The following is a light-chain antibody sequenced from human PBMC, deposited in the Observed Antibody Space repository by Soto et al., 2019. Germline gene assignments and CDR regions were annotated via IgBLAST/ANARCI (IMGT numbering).Light chain of an antibody. CDR3: QQYASAPPP. Sequence: EIVLTQSPGTLSLSPGERATLSCRASQSVSSTYLAWYQQRPGQAPRLHIYGGSSRATGIPDRFSGSGSVTDFTLTISRLEPEDFAVYYCQQYASAPPPFGGGTKVEIK. CDR2: GGS. CDR1: QSVSSTY. V-gene: IGKV3-20*01. J-gene: IGKJ4*01.